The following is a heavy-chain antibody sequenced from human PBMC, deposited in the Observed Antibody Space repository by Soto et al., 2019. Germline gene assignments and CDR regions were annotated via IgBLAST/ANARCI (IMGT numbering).Heavy chain of an antibody. V-gene: IGHV3-23*04. CDR1: GFIFSNYV. D-gene: IGHD1-26*01. CDR3: AKRPRALLTFDY. CDR2: ISDSGGTS. Sequence: EVQLVDSGGGLVQPGGSLRLSCAASGFIFSNYVMSWVRQAPGKGLEWVSSISDSGGTSYDADSVKCRFTISRDNSKNTLYLQMNGLRAEDTAIYYCAKRPRALLTFDYWGQGTLVTVSS. J-gene: IGHJ4*02.